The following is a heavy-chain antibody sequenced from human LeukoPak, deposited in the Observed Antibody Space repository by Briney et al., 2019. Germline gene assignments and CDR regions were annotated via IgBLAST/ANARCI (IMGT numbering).Heavy chain of an antibody. CDR2: MNPNSGNT. Sequence: ASVKVSCKASGYTFTSYDINWVRQATGRGLEWKGWMNPNSGNTGYAQKFQGRVTMTRNTSISTAYMELSSLRSEDTAVYYCAREKDSGSYYNWFDPWGQGTLVTVSS. D-gene: IGHD1-26*01. CDR1: GYTFTSYD. CDR3: AREKDSGSYYNWFDP. V-gene: IGHV1-8*01. J-gene: IGHJ5*02.